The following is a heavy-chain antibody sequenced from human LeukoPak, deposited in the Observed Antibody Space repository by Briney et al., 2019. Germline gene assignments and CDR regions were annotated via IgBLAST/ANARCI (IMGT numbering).Heavy chain of an antibody. CDR3: AKTYSNSFHYYYGMDV. Sequence: GGSLRLSCAASGFTFSSYAMSWVRQAPGKGLEWVSAISGSGGSTYYADSVKGRFTISRDNSKNTLYLQMNSLRAEDTAVYYCAKTYSNSFHYYYGMDVWGQGTTVTVSS. V-gene: IGHV3-23*01. CDR2: ISGSGGST. J-gene: IGHJ6*02. CDR1: GFTFSSYA. D-gene: IGHD4-11*01.